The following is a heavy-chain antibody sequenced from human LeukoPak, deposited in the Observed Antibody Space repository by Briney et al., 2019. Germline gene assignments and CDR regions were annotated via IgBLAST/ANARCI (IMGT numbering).Heavy chain of an antibody. V-gene: IGHV3-7*01. CDR3: ARDNPTLR. J-gene: IGHJ4*02. CDR2: IKQDGSEK. D-gene: IGHD2/OR15-2a*01. CDR1: GFTFSSYE. Sequence: PGGSLRLSCAASGFTFSSYEMNWVRQAPGKGLEWVANIKQDGSEKYYVDSVKGRFTISRDNAKNSLYLQMNSLRAEDTAVYYCARDNPTLRWGQGTLVTVSS.